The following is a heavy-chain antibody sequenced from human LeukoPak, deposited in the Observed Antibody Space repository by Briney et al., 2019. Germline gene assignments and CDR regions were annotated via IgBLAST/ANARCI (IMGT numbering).Heavy chain of an antibody. Sequence: AGGSLRLSCAASGFTFSSYSMTWVRQAPGKWLEWVSSISSSSSYIYYADSVKGRFTISRDNSKNTLYLQMNSLRAEDTAVYYCAREYLLGYYDSSFDAFDIWGQGTMVTVSS. CDR2: ISSSSSYI. CDR1: GFTFSSYS. V-gene: IGHV3-21*01. J-gene: IGHJ3*02. D-gene: IGHD3-22*01. CDR3: AREYLLGYYDSSFDAFDI.